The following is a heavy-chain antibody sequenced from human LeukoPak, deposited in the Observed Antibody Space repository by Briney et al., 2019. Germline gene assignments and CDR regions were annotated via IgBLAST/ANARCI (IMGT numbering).Heavy chain of an antibody. Sequence: GGSLRLSCVGSGFTFRSHAMSWVRQAPEKGLEFVSGIYENGGTTYYADSVKGRFTISRDNSKNTLYLQMNSLRAEDTAVYYCASTNYYDSSGYSPAFDIWGQGTMVTVSS. CDR2: IYENGGTT. V-gene: IGHV3-23*01. J-gene: IGHJ3*02. CDR3: ASTNYYDSSGYSPAFDI. D-gene: IGHD3-22*01. CDR1: GFTFRSHA.